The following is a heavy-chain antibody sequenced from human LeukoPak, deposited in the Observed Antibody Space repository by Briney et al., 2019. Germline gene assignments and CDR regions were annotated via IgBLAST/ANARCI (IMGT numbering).Heavy chain of an antibody. J-gene: IGHJ5*02. V-gene: IGHV3-30-3*01. CDR2: ISYDGSSK. D-gene: IGHD5-18*01. CDR1: GFSFSNYA. Sequence: GRSLRLSCAVSGFSFSNYAIHWVRQAPGKGLEWVALISYDGSSKYYADSVKGRFTISRGNSKNTLYLQMNSLRAEDTAVYYCARGDLIQLWSPSFDPWGQGTLVTVSS. CDR3: ARGDLIQLWSPSFDP.